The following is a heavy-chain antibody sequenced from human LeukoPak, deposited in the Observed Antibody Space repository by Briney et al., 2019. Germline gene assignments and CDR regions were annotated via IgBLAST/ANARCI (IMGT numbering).Heavy chain of an antibody. CDR3: ARDLHPIAAAGGGNY. J-gene: IGHJ4*02. CDR2: INAGNGNT. Sequence: WASVKVSCKASGYTFTSYAMHWVRQAPGQRLEWMGWINAGNGNTKYSQKFQGRVTITRDTSASTAYMGLSSLRSEDTAVYYCARDLHPIAAAGGGNYWGQGTLVTVSS. D-gene: IGHD6-13*01. CDR1: GYTFTSYA. V-gene: IGHV1-3*01.